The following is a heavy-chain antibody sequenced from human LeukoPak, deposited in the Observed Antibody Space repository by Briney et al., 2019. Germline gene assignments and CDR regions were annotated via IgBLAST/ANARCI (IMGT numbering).Heavy chain of an antibody. Sequence: SETLSLTCTVSGGSISSYYWSWIRQPPGKGLEWIGYIYYSGSTNYNPSLKSRVTISVDTPKNQFSLKLSSVTAADTAVYYCARGGLYSSSWYNWFDPWGPGTLVTVSS. J-gene: IGHJ5*02. V-gene: IGHV4-59*01. CDR3: ARGGLYSSSWYNWFDP. CDR2: IYYSGST. CDR1: GGSISSYY. D-gene: IGHD6-13*01.